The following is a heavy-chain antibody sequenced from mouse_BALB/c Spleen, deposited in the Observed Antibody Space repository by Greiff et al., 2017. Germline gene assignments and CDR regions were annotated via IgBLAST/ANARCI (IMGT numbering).Heavy chain of an antibody. CDR2: IYPGNVNT. Sequence: QVQLQQSGPELVKPGASVRISCKASGYTFTSYYIHWVKQRPGQGLEWIGWIYPGNVNTKYNEKFKGKATLTADKSSSTAYMQLSSLTSEDSAVYFCARAYYYAMDYWGQGTSVTVSS. J-gene: IGHJ4*01. CDR3: ARAYYYAMDY. CDR1: GYTFTSYY. V-gene: IGHV1S56*01.